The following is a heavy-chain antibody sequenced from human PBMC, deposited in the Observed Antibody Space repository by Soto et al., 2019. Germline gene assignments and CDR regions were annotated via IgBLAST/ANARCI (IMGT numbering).Heavy chain of an antibody. V-gene: IGHV3-33*01. CDR3: ARVGGTVTSDY. J-gene: IGHJ4*02. Sequence: QVQLVESGGGVVQPGRSLRLSCAASGFAFSAYGMHWVRQAPGKGLECVAMIYYDGSNNYYAGSVKGRFTISRDKSKNTLYLQMSSLSAEDTALYYCARVGGTVTSDYWGQGTLVTVSS. CDR2: IYYDGSNN. CDR1: GFAFSAYG. D-gene: IGHD4-17*01.